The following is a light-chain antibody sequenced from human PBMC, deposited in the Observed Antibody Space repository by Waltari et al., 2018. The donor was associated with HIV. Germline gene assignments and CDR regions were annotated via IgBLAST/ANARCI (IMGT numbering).Light chain of an antibody. V-gene: IGLV1-40*01. CDR1: SSNLGAGFD. J-gene: IGLJ2*01. CDR2: ASS. Sequence: QSVLTQPPSVSGAPGQRVTISCTGSSSNLGAGFDVLWYQQLPGTAPKLLIYASSCGRAGVPDRFAGSKSGTLASLAITGLQAGDEADYYCQSYDSTLSGSIFGGGTKLAVL. CDR3: QSYDSTLSGSI.